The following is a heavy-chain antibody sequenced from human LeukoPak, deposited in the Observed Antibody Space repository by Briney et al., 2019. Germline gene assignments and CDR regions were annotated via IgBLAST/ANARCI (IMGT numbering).Heavy chain of an antibody. V-gene: IGHV3-33*01. CDR1: GFTFSSYG. Sequence: GGSLRLSCAASGFTFSSYGTHWVRQAPGKGLEWVAVIWYDGSNKYYADSVKGRFTISRDNSKNTLYLQMNSLRAEDTAVYYCARDGPIRYFDWLRPSYGMDVWGQGTTVTVSS. D-gene: IGHD3-9*01. CDR2: IWYDGSNK. CDR3: ARDGPIRYFDWLRPSYGMDV. J-gene: IGHJ6*02.